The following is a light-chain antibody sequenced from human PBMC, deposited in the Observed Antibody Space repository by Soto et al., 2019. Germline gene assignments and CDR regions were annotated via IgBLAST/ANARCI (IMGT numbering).Light chain of an antibody. J-gene: IGLJ1*01. V-gene: IGLV2-14*03. Sequence: QSVLTQPASVSGSPGQSISISCTGTSSDAGGYNYVSWYQHHPGKAPKLMIYDVSNRPSGVSNRFSGSKSGNTASLTISGLQPEHEADYYCCSYTTSNTRQIVFGTGTKATV. CDR2: DVS. CDR1: SSDAGGYNY. CDR3: CSYTTSNTRQIV.